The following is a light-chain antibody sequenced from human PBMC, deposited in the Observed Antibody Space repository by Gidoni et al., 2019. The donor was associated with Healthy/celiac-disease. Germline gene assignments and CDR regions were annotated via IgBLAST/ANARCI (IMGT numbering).Light chain of an antibody. CDR3: LQDYNYPRT. CDR2: AAS. V-gene: IGKV1-6*01. J-gene: IGKJ1*01. CDR1: QGIRND. Sequence: AIQITQSPSSLSASVGDRVTITCRASQGIRNDLGWYQQKPGKAPKLLIYAASSLQSGVPSRFSGSGSGTDFTLTISSLQPEDFATYYCLQDYNYPRTFXQXTKVEIK.